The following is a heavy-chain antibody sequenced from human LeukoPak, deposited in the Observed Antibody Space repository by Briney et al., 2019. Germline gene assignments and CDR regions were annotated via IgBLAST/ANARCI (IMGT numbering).Heavy chain of an antibody. CDR2: IYYRGST. CDR3: ARFSSIAAAFDY. Sequence: SETLSLTCTVSGYSISSGYYWGWIRQPPGRGLEWIASIYYRGSTHYNPSLASLKSRVTISGDTSKNQFSLNLSSVTAADTAVYYCARFSSIAAAFDYWGLGTLVTVSS. J-gene: IGHJ4*02. CDR1: GYSISSGYY. D-gene: IGHD6-13*01. V-gene: IGHV4-38-2*02.